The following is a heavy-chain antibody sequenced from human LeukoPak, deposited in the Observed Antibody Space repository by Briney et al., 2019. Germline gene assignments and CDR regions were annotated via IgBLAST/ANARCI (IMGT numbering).Heavy chain of an antibody. D-gene: IGHD6-13*01. CDR3: AKEDIAAAGTSYFDY. CDR1: GFTFSSYG. V-gene: IGHV3-30*02. CDR2: IRYDGSNK. J-gene: IGHJ4*02. Sequence: PGGSLRLSCAASGFTFSSYGMHWVRQAPGKGLGWVAFIRYDGSNKYYADSVKGRFTISRDNSKNTLYLQMNSLRAEDTAVYYCAKEDIAAAGTSYFDYWGQGTLVTVSS.